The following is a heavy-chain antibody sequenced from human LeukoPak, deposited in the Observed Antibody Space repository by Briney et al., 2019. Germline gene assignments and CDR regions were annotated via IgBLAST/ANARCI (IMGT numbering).Heavy chain of an antibody. D-gene: IGHD1-1*01. Sequence: SETLSLTCTVSGGSISHYYWSWIRQPPGKGLEWIGFISHSGSTNYNPSLKSRVTISVDTSKRYFSLSLSSVTAADTAVYYCTRQNAVSAGYAYDIWGQGTMVTVSS. CDR1: GGSISHYY. J-gene: IGHJ3*02. V-gene: IGHV4-59*08. CDR2: ISHSGST. CDR3: TRQNAVSAGYAYDI.